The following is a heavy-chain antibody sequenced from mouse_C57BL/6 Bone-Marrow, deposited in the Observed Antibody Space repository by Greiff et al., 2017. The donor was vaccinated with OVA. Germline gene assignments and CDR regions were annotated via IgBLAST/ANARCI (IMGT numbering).Heavy chain of an antibody. D-gene: IGHD2-5*01. CDR2: IDPENGDT. V-gene: IGHV14-4*01. J-gene: IGHJ3*01. CDR3: TTEYYSNFWFAY. CDR1: GFNIKDDY. Sequence: VQLQQSGAELVRPGASVKLSCTASGFNIKDDYMHWVKQRPEQGLEWIGWIDPENGDTEYASKFQGKATITADTSSNTAYLQLSSLTSEDTAVYYGTTEYYSNFWFAYWGQGTLVTVSA.